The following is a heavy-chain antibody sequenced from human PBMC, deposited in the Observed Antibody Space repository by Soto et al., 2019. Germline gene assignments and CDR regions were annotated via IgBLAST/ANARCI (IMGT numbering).Heavy chain of an antibody. CDR2: TYYRSKWYN. CDR1: GDSVSSYSAA. CDR3: AREIGFVVVSADRIDP. V-gene: IGHV6-1*01. Sequence: PWQTLSLTCVISGDSVSSYSAAWIWIRQSPSRGLEWLGRTYYRSKWYNDYAVSVKSRITINPDTSKNQCSLQLNSVIAVDTAVYYCAREIGFVVVSADRIDPWGQGTPVTVSS. D-gene: IGHD2-2*01. J-gene: IGHJ5*02.